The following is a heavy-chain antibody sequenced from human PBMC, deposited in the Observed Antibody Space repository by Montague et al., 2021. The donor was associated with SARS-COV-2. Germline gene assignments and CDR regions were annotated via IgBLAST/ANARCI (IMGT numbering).Heavy chain of an antibody. V-gene: IGHV4-59*08. J-gene: IGHJ4*02. CDR2: ISDSGRT. CDR1: GDSISTSY. Sequence: SETLSLTCTVSGDSISTSYWTWIRQPPGKGLEWIGYISDSGRTNYNSSLKGRVTISVDTSKNQFSLKLNSVTAADTAVYFCARPDRASPSAAHLDHDNVRDTVAGDPGYDNAADRAEYCAAGATPRCSYTTHHYANLRLVYWGQGTMVTVSS. D-gene: IGHD2-15*01. CDR3: ARPDRASPSAAHLDHDNVRDTVAGDPGYDNAADRAEYCAAGATPRCSYTTHHYANLRLVY.